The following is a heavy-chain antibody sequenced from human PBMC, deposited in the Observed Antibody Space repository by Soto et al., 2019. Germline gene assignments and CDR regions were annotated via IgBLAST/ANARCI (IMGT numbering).Heavy chain of an antibody. D-gene: IGHD3-9*01. V-gene: IGHV1-3*01. J-gene: IGHJ4*02. CDR3: ARGIGYYDILTGYSTAYYFDY. CDR2: INAGNGNT. Sequence: QVQLVQSGAEVKKPGASVKVSCKASGYTFTSYAMHWVRQAPGQRLEWMGWINAGNGNTKYSQKFQGRVPITRDTSASTAYMELSSLRSEDTAVYYCARGIGYYDILTGYSTAYYFDYWGQGTLVTVSS. CDR1: GYTFTSYA.